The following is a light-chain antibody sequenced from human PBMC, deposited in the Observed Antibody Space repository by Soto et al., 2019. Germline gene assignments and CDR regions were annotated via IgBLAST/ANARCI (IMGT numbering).Light chain of an antibody. CDR3: QQYRDLPQT. J-gene: IGKJ1*01. CDR1: QSVRSNY. CDR2: NSS. V-gene: IGKV3-20*01. Sequence: EIVLTQSPGTLSLSPGERATLSCRASQSVRSNYLAWYQQKPGQAPRLLIYNSSTRATGIPDRFSGSGSGTDFTRTISRLEPEDFAIYYCQQYRDLPQTFGQGTQVEIK.